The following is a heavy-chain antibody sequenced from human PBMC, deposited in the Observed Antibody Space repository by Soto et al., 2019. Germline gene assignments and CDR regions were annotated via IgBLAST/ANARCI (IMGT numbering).Heavy chain of an antibody. J-gene: IGHJ4*01. V-gene: IGHV3-33*01. CDR3: AREAIAVAGPFDY. D-gene: IGHD6-19*01. Sequence: QVQLVESGGGVVQPGRSLRLSCAASGFTFSSYGMHWVRQAPGKGLEWVAVIWYDGSNKYYADSVKGRFTISRDNSKNTLYLQMNSLRAEDTAVYYCAREAIAVAGPFDYWGHGTLVTVSS. CDR1: GFTFSSYG. CDR2: IWYDGSNK.